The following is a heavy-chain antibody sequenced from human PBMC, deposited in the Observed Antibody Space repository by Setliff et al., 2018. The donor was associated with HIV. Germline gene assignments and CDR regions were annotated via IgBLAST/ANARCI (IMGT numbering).Heavy chain of an antibody. CDR2: INPKSDGT. CDR3: ARDFRGYYYFDY. CDR1: GYTFTGYY. V-gene: IGHV1-2*04. Sequence: ASVKVSCKASGYTFTGYYMHWVRQAPGQGLEWMGWINPKSDGTNYAQKFQGWITMTRDTYISTAYMELSRLRSDDTAVYYCARDFRGYYYFDYWGQGTLVTVSS. D-gene: IGHD3-22*01. J-gene: IGHJ4*02.